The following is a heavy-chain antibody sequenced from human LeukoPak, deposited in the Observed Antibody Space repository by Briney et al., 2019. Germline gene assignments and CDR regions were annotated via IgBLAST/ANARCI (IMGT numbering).Heavy chain of an antibody. D-gene: IGHD3-22*01. Sequence: ASVKVSCKASGYTFTGYYMHWVRQAPGQGLEWMGWINPNSGGTNYAQKFQGRVTMTTDTSTSTAYMELRSLRSDDTAVYYCARDSYDSSGYYLGYFDYWGQGTLVTVSS. J-gene: IGHJ4*02. CDR1: GYTFTGYY. CDR2: INPNSGGT. CDR3: ARDSYDSSGYYLGYFDY. V-gene: IGHV1-2*02.